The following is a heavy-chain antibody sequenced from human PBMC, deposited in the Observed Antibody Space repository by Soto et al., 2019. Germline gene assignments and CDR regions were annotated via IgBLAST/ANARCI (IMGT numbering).Heavy chain of an antibody. CDR1: GCTFSSYA. CDR2: ISGSGGST. J-gene: IGHJ5*02. CDR3: SKDTTKGWNDAPNWFDP. D-gene: IGHD1-1*01. V-gene: IGHV3-23*01. Sequence: GGSLRLSCAASGCTFSSYAMRRVRQAPGKGLEWVSAISGSGGSTYYADSVEGRFTISSDHSKHTLYLQMNSLRAEDTAVYYCSKDTTKGWNDAPNWFDPLGQGTLVTVSS.